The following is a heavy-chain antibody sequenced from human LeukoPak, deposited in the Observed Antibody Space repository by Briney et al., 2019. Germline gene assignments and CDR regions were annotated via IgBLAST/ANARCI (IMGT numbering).Heavy chain of an antibody. J-gene: IGHJ4*02. V-gene: IGHV3-64D*06. D-gene: IGHD2-15*01. CDR2: ISSNGGST. CDR3: GKDRAVVAAEYYFDY. CDR1: GFTFSSYA. Sequence: GGSLRLSCSASGFTFSSYAMHWVRQAPGKGLEYVSAISSNGGSTYYADSVKGRFTISRDNSKNTLYLQMSSLRAEDTAVYYCGKDRAVVAAEYYFDYWGQGTLVTVSS.